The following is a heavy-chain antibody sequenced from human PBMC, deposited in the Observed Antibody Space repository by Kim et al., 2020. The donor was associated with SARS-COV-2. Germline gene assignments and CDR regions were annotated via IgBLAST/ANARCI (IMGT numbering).Heavy chain of an antibody. CDR2: IYYSGST. V-gene: IGHV4-59*01. CDR1: GGSISSYY. D-gene: IGHD6-13*01. Sequence: SETLSLTCTVSGGSISSYYWSWIRQPPGKGLEWIGYIYYSGSTNYNPSLKSRVTISVDTSKNQFSLKLSSVTAADTAVYYCARDDRRGGYSSSWEGDYFQHWGQGTLVTVSS. J-gene: IGHJ1*01. CDR3: ARDDRRGGYSSSWEGDYFQH.